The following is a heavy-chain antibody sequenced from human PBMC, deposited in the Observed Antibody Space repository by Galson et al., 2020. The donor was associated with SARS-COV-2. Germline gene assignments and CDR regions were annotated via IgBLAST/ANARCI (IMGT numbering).Heavy chain of an antibody. CDR1: GGSISNSPYY. J-gene: IGHJ3*02. V-gene: IGHV4-39*01. CDR2: IHYSGST. CDR3: ARAYSGTYYGAFDI. D-gene: IGHD1-26*01. Sequence: ASETLSLTCAVSGGSISNSPYYWGWIRQPPGKGLEWIGSIHYSGSTYYNPSLKSRVTISVDTSKNQFSLKLSSVTAADTAVYYCARAYSGTYYGAFDIWGQGTMVTVSS.